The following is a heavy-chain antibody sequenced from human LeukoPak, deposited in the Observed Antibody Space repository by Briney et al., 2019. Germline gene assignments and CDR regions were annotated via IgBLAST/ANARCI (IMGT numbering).Heavy chain of an antibody. J-gene: IGHJ4*02. Sequence: PGGSLRLSCAASGFTVSSNYMSWIRQAPGKGLEWVSVIYSGGGTYYAGSVKGRSIISRDNSKNTLYLQMNSLRAEDTAVYYCARDDGSSPYDYWGQGTLVTVSS. V-gene: IGHV3-66*02. CDR3: ARDDGSSPYDY. D-gene: IGHD6-6*01. CDR2: IYSGGGT. CDR1: GFTVSSNY.